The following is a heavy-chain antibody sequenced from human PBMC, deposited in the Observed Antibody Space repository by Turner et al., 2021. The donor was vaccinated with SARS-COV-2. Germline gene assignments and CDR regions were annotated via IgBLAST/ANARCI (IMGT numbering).Heavy chain of an antibody. CDR1: AFTLSNYW. Sequence: EVKLVETGGDLVQPGGSLSLSCAASAFTLSNYWLSWVRQAPGKGLEREDNIRQDGSEKEYVESVKGRITISRENAKNTLYLQMNSQRVEETAVYYCAGSGGWLLDLWGQGTLVTVSS. CDR3: AGSGGWLLDL. CDR2: IRQDGSEK. D-gene: IGHD6-19*01. J-gene: IGHJ4*02. V-gene: IGHV3-7*03.